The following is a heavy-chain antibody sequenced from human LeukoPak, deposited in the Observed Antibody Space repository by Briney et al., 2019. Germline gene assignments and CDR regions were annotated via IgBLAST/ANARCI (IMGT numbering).Heavy chain of an antibody. J-gene: IGHJ4*02. Sequence: GGSLRLSCAASGFSFSTQEMAWVRQAPGKGLEWVSYISKDGRTIYYADSVKGRFTISRDNTRNSLFLQLSSLSADDTAFYYCVRGSYTGFDLYFDSWGQGTLVTLSS. CDR3: VRGSYTGFDLYFDS. D-gene: IGHD5-12*01. CDR1: GFSFSTQE. V-gene: IGHV3-48*03. CDR2: ISKDGRTI.